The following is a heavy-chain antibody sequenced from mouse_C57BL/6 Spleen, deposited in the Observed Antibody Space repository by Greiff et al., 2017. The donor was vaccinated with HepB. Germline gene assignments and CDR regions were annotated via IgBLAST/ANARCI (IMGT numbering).Heavy chain of an antibody. D-gene: IGHD1-1*01. CDR2: INPYNGGT. CDR3: ARDYTTLVATEFDY. V-gene: IGHV1-19*01. J-gene: IGHJ2*01. Sequence: VQLQQSGPVLVKPGASVKMSCKASGYTFTDYYMNWVKQSHGKSLEWIGVINPYNGGTSYNQKFKGKATLTVDKSSSTAYMALNSLTSEDSAVYYCARDYTTLVATEFDYWGQGTTLTVSS. CDR1: GYTFTDYY.